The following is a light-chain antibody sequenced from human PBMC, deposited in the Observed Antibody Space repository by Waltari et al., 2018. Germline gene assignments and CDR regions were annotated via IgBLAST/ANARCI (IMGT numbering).Light chain of an antibody. J-gene: IGLJ2*01. V-gene: IGLV2-8*01. CDR3: CSFSGANNLL. Sequence: QSALTQPPSASGSPGQSVTFSCTVTARDIGGFHFVSWYQQHPDKAPRLIIYDVIKPPSGVAERFSCSKSGNTASLTVSGLQAEDEADYFCCSFSGANNLLFGGGTRLTV. CDR1: ARDIGGFHF. CDR2: DVI.